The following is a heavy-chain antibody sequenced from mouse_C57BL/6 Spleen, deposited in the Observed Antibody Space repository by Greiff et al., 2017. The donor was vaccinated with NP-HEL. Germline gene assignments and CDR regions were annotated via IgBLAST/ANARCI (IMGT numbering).Heavy chain of an antibody. CDR2: IHPNSGST. J-gene: IGHJ3*01. CDR1: GYTFTSYW. CDR3: ARGAYDGYYVGWFAY. Sequence: VQLQQPGAELVKPGASVKLSCKASGYTFTSYWMHWVKQRPGQGLEWIGMIHPNSGSTNYNEKFKSKATLTVDKSSSTAYMQLSSLTSEDSAVYYCARGAYDGYYVGWFAYWGQGTLVTVSA. D-gene: IGHD2-3*01. V-gene: IGHV1-64*01.